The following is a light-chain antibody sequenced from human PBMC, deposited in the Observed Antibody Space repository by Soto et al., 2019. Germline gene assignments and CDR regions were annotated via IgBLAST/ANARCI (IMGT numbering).Light chain of an antibody. J-gene: IGKJ4*01. CDR2: GAS. CDR3: QQFSSYPLT. Sequence: EMVLTQSPATLSVSPGERATLSCRASQSVSSSLVWYQQKPGQAPRLLIYGASSRATGIPDRFSGSGSGTDFTLTISRLEPEDFAVYYCQQFSSYPLTFGGGTKVDIK. CDR1: QSVSSS. V-gene: IGKV3-20*01.